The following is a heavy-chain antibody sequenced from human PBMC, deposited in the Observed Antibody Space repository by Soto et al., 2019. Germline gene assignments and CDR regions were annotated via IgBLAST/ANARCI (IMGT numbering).Heavy chain of an antibody. D-gene: IGHD3-16*01. CDR1: GFTFSSYA. J-gene: IGHJ4*02. Sequence: GGSLRLSCAASGFTFSSYAMSWVRQSPGKGLEWVSAISGSGGSTYYADSVKGRFTISRDNSKNTLYLQMNSLSAEETAVYYCAKVMITFGGVSGFSFDYRGQGT. V-gene: IGHV3-23*01. CDR2: ISGSGGST. CDR3: AKVMITFGGVSGFSFDY.